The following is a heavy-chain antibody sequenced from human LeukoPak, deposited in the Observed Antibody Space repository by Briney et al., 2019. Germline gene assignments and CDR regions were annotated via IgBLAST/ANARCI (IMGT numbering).Heavy chain of an antibody. CDR3: ARASLRRDGYNPYFDY. CDR1: GYTFTSYY. Sequence: ASVKVSCKASGYTFTSYYMHWVRQAPGQGLEWMGIINPSGGSTSYAQKFLGRVTMTRDMSTSTVYMELSSLRSEDTAVYYCARASLRRDGYNPYFDYWGQGTLVTVSS. D-gene: IGHD5-24*01. J-gene: IGHJ4*02. V-gene: IGHV1-46*01. CDR2: INPSGGST.